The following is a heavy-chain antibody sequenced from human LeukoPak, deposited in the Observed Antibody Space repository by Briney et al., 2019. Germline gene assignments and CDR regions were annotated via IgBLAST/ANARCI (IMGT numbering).Heavy chain of an antibody. V-gene: IGHV3-23*01. CDR3: AKSGYYYDSSGYYYLRAFDI. J-gene: IGHJ3*02. D-gene: IGHD3-22*01. CDR2: ISGSGGST. CDR1: GFTFSNYA. Sequence: GGSLRLSCAASGFTFSNYAMSWVRQAPGKGLEWVSTISGSGGSTYCADSVKGRFTISRDNSKNILYLQMNSLRAEDTAVYYCAKSGYYYDSSGYYYLRAFDIWGQGTMVTVSS.